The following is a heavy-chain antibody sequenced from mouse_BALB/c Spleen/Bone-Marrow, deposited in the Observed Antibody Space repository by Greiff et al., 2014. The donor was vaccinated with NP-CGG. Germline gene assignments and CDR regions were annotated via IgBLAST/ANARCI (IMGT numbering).Heavy chain of an antibody. CDR3: TRRPLQANSYFDC. CDR2: ISSGGSST. V-gene: IGHV5-6*02. Sequence: EVKLQESGGDLVKPGGSLKLSCVASGFTFSSYGMSWVRQTPDKRLEWVATISSGGSSTYYPASVKGRFTISRDNAKSTLYLQMSSLNSEDTAMYYCTRRPLQANSYFDCWGQGTTLIVSS. J-gene: IGHJ2*01. CDR1: GFTFSSYG. D-gene: IGHD3-2*02.